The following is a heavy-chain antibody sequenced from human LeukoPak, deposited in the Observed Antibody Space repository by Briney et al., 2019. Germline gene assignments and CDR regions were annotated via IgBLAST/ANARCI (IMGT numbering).Heavy chain of an antibody. V-gene: IGHV4-4*07. CDR1: GVSISSSY. Sequence: PSETLSLTCTVSGVSISSSYWSWIRQPAGKGLEWIGRFYSSGSTNYNPSLKSRVTMSGDTSKNQFSLKLSSVTAADTAVYYCARDRYGDYLYYFDFWGQGTLVTVSS. CDR2: FYSSGST. D-gene: IGHD4-17*01. CDR3: ARDRYGDYLYYFDF. J-gene: IGHJ4*02.